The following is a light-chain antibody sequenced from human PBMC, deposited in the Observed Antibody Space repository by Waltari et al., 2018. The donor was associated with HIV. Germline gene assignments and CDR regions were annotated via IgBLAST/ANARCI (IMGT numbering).Light chain of an antibody. CDR2: AAS. CDR1: QDISNS. J-gene: IGKJ4*01. CDR3: QQANSLPLT. V-gene: IGKV1-12*01. Sequence: DIQLTQSPSSVSASVGDTVTVTCRASQDISNSLAWYRQKPGKAPDLLIFAASTLQSGVSSRFSGRGSGTIFTLTINTLQTEDFATYYCQQANSLPLTFGGGTKVAI.